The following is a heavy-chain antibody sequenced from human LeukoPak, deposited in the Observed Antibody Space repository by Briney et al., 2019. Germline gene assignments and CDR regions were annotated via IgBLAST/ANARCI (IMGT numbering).Heavy chain of an antibody. J-gene: IGHJ5*02. Sequence: GPLRLSCAASGFTFSNYWMHWVRQAPGKGLVWVSRIRSDGSSTTYADFVKGRFTISRDNAKNTLYLQMNSLRDEDTAVYYCAKGYYYDSSGYYRSWFDPWGQGTVVTVSS. V-gene: IGHV3-74*01. CDR3: AKGYYYDSSGYYRSWFDP. CDR2: IRSDGSST. CDR1: GFTFSNYW. D-gene: IGHD3-22*01.